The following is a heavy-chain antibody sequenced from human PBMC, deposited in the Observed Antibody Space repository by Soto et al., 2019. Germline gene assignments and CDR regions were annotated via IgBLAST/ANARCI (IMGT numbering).Heavy chain of an antibody. CDR3: ARDIDYYDSSGYYRDY. CDR1: GFTFSSYS. CDR2: ISSSSSYI. Sequence: EVQLVESGGGLVKPGGSLRLSCAASGFTFSSYSMNWVRQAPGQGLEWVSSISSSSSYIYYADSVKGRFTISRDNAKNSLYLQMNSLRAEDTAVYYCARDIDYYDSSGYYRDYWGQGTLVTVSS. J-gene: IGHJ4*02. V-gene: IGHV3-21*01. D-gene: IGHD3-22*01.